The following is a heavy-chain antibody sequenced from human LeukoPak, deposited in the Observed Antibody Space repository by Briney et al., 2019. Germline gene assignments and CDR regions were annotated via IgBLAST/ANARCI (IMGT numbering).Heavy chain of an antibody. D-gene: IGHD3-22*01. CDR1: GYSFTSYW. CDR3: ARYYYDSSGYPDFDY. V-gene: IGHV5-51*01. CDR2: IYPGDSDT. J-gene: IGHJ4*02. Sequence: TRGESLKISCKGSGYSFTSYWIGWVRQMPGKGLEWMGIIYPGDSDTRYSLSFQGQVTISADKSISTAYLQWSSLKASDTAMYYCARYYYDSSGYPDFDYWGQGTLVTVSS.